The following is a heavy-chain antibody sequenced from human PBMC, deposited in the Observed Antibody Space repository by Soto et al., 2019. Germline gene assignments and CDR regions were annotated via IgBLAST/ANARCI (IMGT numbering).Heavy chain of an antibody. J-gene: IGHJ4*02. V-gene: IGHV1-46*01. D-gene: IGHD5-18*01. CDR3: AREEERGSSYGYLEY. Sequence: QVQLVQSGAEVRKPGASVKVSCKASGYTFTNYYIHWVRQAPGQGLEWMGIINPSSGSTSYAQKFQGRVTMTRDTSTSTVYMELSSLRSEDTAVYYCAREEERGSSYGYLEYWGQGTLVTVSS. CDR1: GYTFTNYY. CDR2: INPSSGST.